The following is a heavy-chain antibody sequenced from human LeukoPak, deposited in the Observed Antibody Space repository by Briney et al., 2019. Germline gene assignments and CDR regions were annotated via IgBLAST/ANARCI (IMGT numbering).Heavy chain of an antibody. V-gene: IGHV3-74*01. J-gene: IGHJ4*02. Sequence: GGSLRLSCAASGFTFSSYWMHWVRQAPGKGLVWVSRINSDGSSTSYADSVKGRFTISRDNAKNSLSLQMDSLRAEDTAVYYCARTPWGIRGVFFDSWGQGTLVTVSS. CDR2: INSDGSST. D-gene: IGHD3-10*01. CDR1: GFTFSSYW. CDR3: ARTPWGIRGVFFDS.